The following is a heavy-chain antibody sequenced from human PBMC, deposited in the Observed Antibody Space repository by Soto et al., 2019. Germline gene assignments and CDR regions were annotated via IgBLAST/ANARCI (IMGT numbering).Heavy chain of an antibody. Sequence: QVQLQQWXAXLXXPXETLSLTCAVYGGFVSSGSYYWSWIRQPPGKGLEWIGEMSHSGGTHFNPSLKSRVTISVDTSKNQFSLKMSSVTAADTALYYCARVERGTATTVVDAFDIWGPGTMVTVSS. CDR3: ARVERGTATTVVDAFDI. D-gene: IGHD1-1*01. V-gene: IGHV4-34*01. CDR1: GGFVSSGSYY. CDR2: MSHSGGT. J-gene: IGHJ3*02.